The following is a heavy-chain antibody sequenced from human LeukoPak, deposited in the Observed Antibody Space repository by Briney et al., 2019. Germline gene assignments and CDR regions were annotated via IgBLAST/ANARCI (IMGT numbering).Heavy chain of an antibody. CDR2: ISYDGSNK. V-gene: IGHV3-30*18. J-gene: IGHJ4*02. D-gene: IGHD2-15*01. CDR3: AKDLSWY. Sequence: GSLRLSCAASGFTFSSYWMTWVRQAPGKGLEWVAVISYDGSNKYYADSVKGRFTISRDNSKNTLYLQMNSLRAEDTAVYYCAKDLSWYWGQGTLVTVSS. CDR1: GFTFSSYW.